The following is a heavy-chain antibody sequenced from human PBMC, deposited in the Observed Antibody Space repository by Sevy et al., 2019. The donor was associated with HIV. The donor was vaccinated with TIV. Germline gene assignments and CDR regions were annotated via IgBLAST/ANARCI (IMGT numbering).Heavy chain of an antibody. Sequence: GGSLRLSCAASGFTFSSYAMSWVRQTPGKGLEWVSAISGSGGSTYYADSVKGRFTISRDNSKNTLYLQMNSLRAEDTAVYYCAKDPPEFLEWLLHDYWGQGTLVTVSS. CDR2: ISGSGGST. D-gene: IGHD3-3*01. J-gene: IGHJ4*02. V-gene: IGHV3-23*01. CDR3: AKDPPEFLEWLLHDY. CDR1: GFTFSSYA.